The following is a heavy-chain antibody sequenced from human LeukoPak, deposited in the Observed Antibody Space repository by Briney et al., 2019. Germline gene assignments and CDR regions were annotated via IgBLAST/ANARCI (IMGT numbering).Heavy chain of an antibody. V-gene: IGHV3-21*04. Sequence: GGSLRLSCTTSGLTFSTSGFNWVRQAPGKGLEWVASIGPTGFDRYHADSIKGRFTISRDNAKNSLYLQMNSLRAEDTALYYCARVARYYDSSGLFGAYFDYWGQGTLVTVSS. CDR3: ARVARYYDSSGLFGAYFDY. CDR1: GLTFSTSG. J-gene: IGHJ4*02. CDR2: IGPTGFDR. D-gene: IGHD3-22*01.